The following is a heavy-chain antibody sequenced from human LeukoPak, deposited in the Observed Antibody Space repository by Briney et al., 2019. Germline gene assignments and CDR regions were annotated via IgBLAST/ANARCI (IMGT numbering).Heavy chain of an antibody. CDR1: GFTFSSYW. CDR2: IKQDRSEK. V-gene: IGHV3-7*03. D-gene: IGHD2-15*01. Sequence: PGGSLRLSCAASGFTFSSYWMSWVRQAPGKGLEWVANIKQDRSEKYYVDSVKGRFTISRDNAKNSLYLQMNSLRAEDTAVYYCAKDQLNRFCSGGSCSVTHDYWGQGTLVTVPS. J-gene: IGHJ4*02. CDR3: AKDQLNRFCSGGSCSVTHDY.